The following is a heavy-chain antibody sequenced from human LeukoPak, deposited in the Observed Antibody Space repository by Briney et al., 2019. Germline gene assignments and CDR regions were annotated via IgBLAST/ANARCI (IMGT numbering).Heavy chain of an antibody. CDR1: GYTFTGYY. CDR3: ARDIERERGGYYFDY. Sequence: ASVKVSRKASGYTFTGYYMHWVRQAPGQGLAWMGWINPNSGGTNYAQKFQGRVTMTRDTSISTAYMELSRLRSDDTAVYYCARDIERERGGYYFDYWGQGALVTVSS. J-gene: IGHJ4*02. D-gene: IGHD3-16*01. CDR2: INPNSGGT. V-gene: IGHV1-2*02.